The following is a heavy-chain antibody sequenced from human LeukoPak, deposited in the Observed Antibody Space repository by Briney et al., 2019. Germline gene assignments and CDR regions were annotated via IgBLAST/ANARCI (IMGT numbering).Heavy chain of an antibody. Sequence: GGSLRLSCTVSGFTVSSNSMSWVRQAPGKGLEWVSFIYSDNTHYSDSVKGRFTISRDNANNAVYLQLDTLRVEDTAVYYCARGLIYFEVWGQGTLVSVSS. V-gene: IGHV3-53*03. D-gene: IGHD3-9*01. CDR1: GFTVSSNS. CDR3: ARGLIYFEV. J-gene: IGHJ4*02. CDR2: IYSDNT.